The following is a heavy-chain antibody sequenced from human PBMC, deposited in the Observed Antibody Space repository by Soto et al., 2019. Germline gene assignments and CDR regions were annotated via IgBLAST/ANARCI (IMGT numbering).Heavy chain of an antibody. V-gene: IGHV3-23*01. J-gene: IGHJ3*01. CDR2: ISGGGGSI. Sequence: GGSLRLSCAASGFNFNTYAMSWVRQAPGKGLEWVSGISGGGGSIHYVDSVKGRFTISRGNSKNTLYLQMDSLRGEDTAIYYYAKGKSSNYVSHAFDVWGQGTMVTVSS. CDR1: GFNFNTYA. CDR3: AKGKSSNYVSHAFDV. D-gene: IGHD3-10*02.